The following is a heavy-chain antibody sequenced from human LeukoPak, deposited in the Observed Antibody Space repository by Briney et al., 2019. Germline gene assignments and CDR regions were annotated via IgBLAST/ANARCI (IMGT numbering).Heavy chain of an antibody. J-gene: IGHJ5*02. CDR1: GGSISSSSGYY. Sequence: PSETLSLTCSVSGGSISSSSGYYWGWIRQPPGKGLEWIGEINHSGSTNYNPSLKSRVTISVDTSKNQFSLKLSSVTAADTAVYYCARGGIVVVITPHLNWFDPWGQGTLVTVSS. CDR2: INHSGST. D-gene: IGHD3-22*01. CDR3: ARGGIVVVITPHLNWFDP. V-gene: IGHV4-39*07.